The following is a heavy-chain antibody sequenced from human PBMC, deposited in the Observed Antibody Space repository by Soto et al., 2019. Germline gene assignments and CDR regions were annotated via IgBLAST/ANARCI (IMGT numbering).Heavy chain of an antibody. D-gene: IGHD5-18*01. J-gene: IGHJ6*02. V-gene: IGHV3-21*01. CDR1: GFTFSSYS. CDR2: ISSSSSYI. Sequence: EVQLVESGGGLVKPGGSLRLSCAASGFTFSSYSMNWVRQAPGKGLEWVSSISSSSSYIYYADSVKGRFTISRDNAKNSLYLQMNSLRAEDTAVYYCARVLRGYSYVYHYYYGMDVWGQGNAVTVSS. CDR3: ARVLRGYSYVYHYYYGMDV.